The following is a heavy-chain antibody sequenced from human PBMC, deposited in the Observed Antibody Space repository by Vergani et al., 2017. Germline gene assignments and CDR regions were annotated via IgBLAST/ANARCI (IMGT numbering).Heavy chain of an antibody. J-gene: IGHJ6*02. D-gene: IGHD3-10*01. V-gene: IGHV1-2*02. Sequence: QVQLVQSGAEVKKPGSSVKVSCKASGGTFSSYAISWVRQAPGQGLEWMGGINPNSGGTNYAQKFQGRVTMTRYTSISTAYMELSRLRSDDTAVYYCARAPVSRYGSGSRRQGYYGMDVWGQGTTVTVSS. CDR1: GGTFSSYA. CDR3: ARAPVSRYGSGSRRQGYYGMDV. CDR2: INPNSGGT.